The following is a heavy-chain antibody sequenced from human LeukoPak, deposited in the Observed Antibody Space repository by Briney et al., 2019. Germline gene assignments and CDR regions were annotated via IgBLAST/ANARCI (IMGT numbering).Heavy chain of an antibody. J-gene: IGHJ4*02. V-gene: IGHV3-30-3*01. CDR2: MSYDGSNK. CDR3: ARDPTPSSGSYYFDY. Sequence: GGSLRLSCAASGFTFSSYAMHWVRQAPGKGLEWVAVMSYDGSNKYYADSVKGRFTISRDNSKNTLYLQMNSLRAEDTAVYYCARDPTPSSGSYYFDYWGQGTLVTVSS. CDR1: GFTFSSYA. D-gene: IGHD1-26*01.